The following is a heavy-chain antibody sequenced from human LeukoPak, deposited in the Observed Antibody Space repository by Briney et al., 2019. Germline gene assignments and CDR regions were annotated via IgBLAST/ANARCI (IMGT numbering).Heavy chain of an antibody. J-gene: IGHJ5*02. D-gene: IGHD6-13*01. CDR2: IYYSGST. V-gene: IGHV4-30-4*01. CDR1: GGSISSGDYY. CDR3: ARAGSSWSDNWFDP. Sequence: PSETLSLTCTVSGGSISSGDYYWSWIRQPPGKGLEWIGYIYYSGSTYYNPSLKSRVTISVDTSKNQFSLKLSSVTAADTAVYYCARAGSSWSDNWFDPWGQGTLVTVSS.